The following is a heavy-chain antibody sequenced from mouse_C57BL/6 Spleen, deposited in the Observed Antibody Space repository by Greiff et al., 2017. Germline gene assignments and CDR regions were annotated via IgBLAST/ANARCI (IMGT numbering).Heavy chain of an antibody. J-gene: IGHJ4*01. V-gene: IGHV1-81*01. CDR3: ARYYGNYVSAMDY. CDR2: IYPRSGNT. CDR1: GYTFTSYG. D-gene: IGHD2-1*01. Sequence: VHLVESGAELARPGASVKLSCKASGYTFTSYGISWVKQRTGQGLEWIGEIYPRSGNTYYNEKFKGKATLTADKSSSTAYMELRSLTSEDSAVYFCARYYGNYVSAMDYWGQGTSVTVSS.